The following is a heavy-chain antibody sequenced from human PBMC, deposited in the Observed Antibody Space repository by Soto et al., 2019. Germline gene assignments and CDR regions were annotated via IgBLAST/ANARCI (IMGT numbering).Heavy chain of an antibody. CDR1: GFSFTSYV. V-gene: IGHV3-23*01. D-gene: IGHD6-19*01. J-gene: IGHJ4*02. CDR3: AKAPVAVAGAYFDY. Sequence: GGSLRLSCAASGFSFTSYVMSWVRQAPGKGLEWVSAITGSSGDSYHADSVKGRFTISRDNSKNTLYLQMNSLRAEDTAVYYCAKAPVAVAGAYFDYWGQGTLVTVSS. CDR2: ITGSSGDS.